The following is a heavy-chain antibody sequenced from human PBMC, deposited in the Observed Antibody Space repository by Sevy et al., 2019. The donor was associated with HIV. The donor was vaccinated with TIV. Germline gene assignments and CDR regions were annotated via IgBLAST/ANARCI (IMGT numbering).Heavy chain of an antibody. CDR3: AKDPLISLGADLFDY. V-gene: IGHV3-30*02. D-gene: IGHD3-16*01. CDR1: GFTFSTYG. CDR2: IQFDGNNK. J-gene: IGHJ4*02. Sequence: GGSLRLSCVASGFTFSTYGMHWVRQAPGKGLEWVTFIQFDGNNKYYADSVKGRFTISRDNAKNTLYLQMNSLRTEATAAYYCAKDPLISLGADLFDYWGQGTLVTVSS.